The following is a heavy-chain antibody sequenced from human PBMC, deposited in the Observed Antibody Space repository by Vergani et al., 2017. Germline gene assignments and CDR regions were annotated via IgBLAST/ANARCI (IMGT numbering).Heavy chain of an antibody. CDR2: ISSSRLDV. V-gene: IGHV3-11*04. CDR3: ARGGLVTATTIDY. J-gene: IGHJ4*02. Sequence: VQLVESGGGLVKPGGSLRLSCVASGLRLSDYYMNWIRQAPGKGLEWVAYISSSRLDVAYADFVRGRFTVSRNNAKNTLNLQMNNLGVEDTAVYYCARGGLVTATTIDYWGQGTLVTVSS. D-gene: IGHD1-20*01. CDR1: GLRLSDYY.